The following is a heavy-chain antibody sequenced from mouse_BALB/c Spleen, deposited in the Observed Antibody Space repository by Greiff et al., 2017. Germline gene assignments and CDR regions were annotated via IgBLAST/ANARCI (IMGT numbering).Heavy chain of an antibody. J-gene: IGHJ1*01. Sequence: EVHLVESGPGLVKPSQSLSLTCTVTGYSITSDYAWNWIRQFPGNKLEWMGYISYSGSTSYNPSLKSRISITRDTSKNQFFLQLNSVTTEDTATYYCARYYDYDVEYFDVWGAGTTVTVSS. CDR1: GYSITSDYA. D-gene: IGHD2-4*01. V-gene: IGHV3-2*02. CDR3: ARYYDYDVEYFDV. CDR2: ISYSGST.